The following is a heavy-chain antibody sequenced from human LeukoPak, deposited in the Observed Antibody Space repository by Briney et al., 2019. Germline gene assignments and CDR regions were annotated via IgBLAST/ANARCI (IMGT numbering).Heavy chain of an antibody. CDR2: INPNSGGT. CDR3: ARSAESSSWVEFDY. J-gene: IGHJ4*02. CDR1: GYTFTGYY. V-gene: IGHV1-2*02. D-gene: IGHD6-13*01. Sequence: ASVKVSCKASGYTFTGYYIHWVRQAPGQGLEWMGWINPNSGGTNYAQKFQVRGTMTRDTSISTAYMELSRLRSDDTAVYYCARSAESSSWVEFDYWGQGTLVTASS.